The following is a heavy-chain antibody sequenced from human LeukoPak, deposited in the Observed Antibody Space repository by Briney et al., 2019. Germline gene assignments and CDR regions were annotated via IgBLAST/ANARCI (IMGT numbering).Heavy chain of an antibody. Sequence: PSETLSLTCTVSGGSISSGGYYWSWVRQNPGKGLEWIGYIYDSGSYYNPSLESRVTMSLDTSENQFSLQLSSVTAADTAMYYCARDYNYDSQGAFDIWGQGTMVTVSS. CDR3: ARDYNYDSQGAFDI. D-gene: IGHD3-22*01. J-gene: IGHJ3*02. V-gene: IGHV4-31*03. CDR2: IYDSGS. CDR1: GGSISSGGYY.